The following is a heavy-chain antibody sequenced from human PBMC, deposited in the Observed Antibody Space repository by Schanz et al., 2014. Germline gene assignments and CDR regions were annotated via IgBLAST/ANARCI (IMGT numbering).Heavy chain of an antibody. CDR2: INPNTGGT. J-gene: IGHJ6*02. Sequence: QEQLVQSGAEVKTPGDSVKVSCKASGYSIRGYYMHWVRQAPGVGPEWMGRINPNTGGTQYAQKFQGRVTMTTAKSISTVYMELSRLRSDDTAVYYCARVRSEDYGGMDVWGQGTTVTVSS. CDR3: ARVRSEDYGGMDV. V-gene: IGHV1-2*06. CDR1: GYSIRGYY.